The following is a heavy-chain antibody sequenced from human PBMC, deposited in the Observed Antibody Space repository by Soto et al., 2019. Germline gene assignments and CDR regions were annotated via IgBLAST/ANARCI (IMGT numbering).Heavy chain of an antibody. D-gene: IGHD6-19*01. CDR1: GFTFSSYA. Sequence: GGSLRLSCAASGFTFSSYAMHWVRQAPGKGLEWVAVISYDGSNKYYADSVKGRFTISRDNSKNTLYLQMNSLRAEDTAVYYCARGRRQRAVAGPVWYDYWGQGTLVTVSS. CDR2: ISYDGSNK. CDR3: ARGRRQRAVAGPVWYDY. V-gene: IGHV3-30-3*01. J-gene: IGHJ4*02.